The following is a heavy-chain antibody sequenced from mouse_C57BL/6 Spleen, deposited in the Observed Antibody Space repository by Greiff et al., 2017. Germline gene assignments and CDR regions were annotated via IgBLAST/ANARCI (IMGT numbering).Heavy chain of an antibody. J-gene: IGHJ4*01. Sequence: VQLQQSGTELVKPGASVKLSCKASGYTFTSYWMHWVKQRPGQGLEWIGNINPSNGGTNYNEKFKSKATLTVDKSSSTAYMQLSSLTSEDSAVYYCARRGGLLWYFPDYWGQGTSVTVSS. V-gene: IGHV1-53*01. D-gene: IGHD2-10*01. CDR1: GYTFTSYW. CDR3: ARRGGLLWYFPDY. CDR2: INPSNGGT.